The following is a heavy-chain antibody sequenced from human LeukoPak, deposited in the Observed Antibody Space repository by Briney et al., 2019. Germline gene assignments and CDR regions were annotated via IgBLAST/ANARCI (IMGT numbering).Heavy chain of an antibody. J-gene: IGHJ4*02. CDR2: IDPNSGGT. Sequence: ASVKVSCKASGYTFTGYYIHWVRQAPGQGLEWLGRIDPNSGGTSYAHNFQGRVTMTRDTSISTAYMDLSGLRSDDTAVYYCARDSRVSGGYWGQGTLVTVSS. CDR3: ARDSRVSGGY. CDR1: GYTFTGYY. V-gene: IGHV1-2*06. D-gene: IGHD2-2*01.